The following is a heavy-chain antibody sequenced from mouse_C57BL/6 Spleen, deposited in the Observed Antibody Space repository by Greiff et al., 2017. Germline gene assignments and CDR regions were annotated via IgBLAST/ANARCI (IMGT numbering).Heavy chain of an antibody. CDR3: TRELYYGSIPFAY. CDR1: GYTFTSYW. V-gene: IGHV1-5*01. CDR2: IYPGNSDT. D-gene: IGHD1-1*01. J-gene: IGHJ3*01. Sequence: VQLQQSGTVLARPGASVKMSCKTSGYTFTSYWMHWVKQRPGQGLEWIGAIYPGNSDTSYNQKFKGKAKLTAVTSASTAYMELSSLTNEDSAVXYCTRELYYGSIPFAYWGQGTLVTVSA.